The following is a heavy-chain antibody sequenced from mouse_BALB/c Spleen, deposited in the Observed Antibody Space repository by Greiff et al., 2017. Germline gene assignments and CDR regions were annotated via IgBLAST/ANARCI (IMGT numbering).Heavy chain of an antibody. CDR3: ARRTTEGFAY. CDR2: IYPGDGDT. CDR1: GYAFSSYW. D-gene: IGHD1-1*01. Sequence: VQLKESGAELVRPGSSVKISCKASGYAFSSYWMNWVKQRPGQGLEWIGQIYPGDGDTNYNGKFKGKATLTADKSSSTAYMQLSSLTSEDSAVYFCARRTTEGFAYWGQGTLVTVSA. V-gene: IGHV1-80*01. J-gene: IGHJ3*01.